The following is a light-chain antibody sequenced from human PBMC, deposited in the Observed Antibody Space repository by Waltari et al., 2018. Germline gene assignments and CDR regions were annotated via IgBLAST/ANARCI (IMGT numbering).Light chain of an antibody. V-gene: IGLV2-11*01. CDR3: CSYAGTYSYV. J-gene: IGLJ1*01. CDR2: DVN. CDR1: GDDIGGFEY. Sequence: QSALTQPSSVSGSPGQSVPISCTGTGDDIGGFEYVSWYQQDPGKAPKLLIYDVNKRPSGVPGRFSGSKSGNTASLTISRLQAEDESAYYCCSYAGTYSYVFGTGTEVTVL.